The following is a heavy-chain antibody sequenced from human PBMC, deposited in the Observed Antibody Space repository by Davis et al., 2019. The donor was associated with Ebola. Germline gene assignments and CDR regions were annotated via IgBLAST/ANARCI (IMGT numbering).Heavy chain of an antibody. D-gene: IGHD3/OR15-3a*01. CDR2: ISSSSSTI. V-gene: IGHV3-48*02. CDR3: AKASDSYYYHGMDV. J-gene: IGHJ6*02. Sequence: GGSLRLSCAASGFTFSSYSMNWVRQAPGKGLEWVSYISSSSSTIYYADSVKGRFTISRDNAKNSLYLQMNSLRDEDTAVYYCAKASDSYYYHGMDVWGQGTTVTVSS. CDR1: GFTFSSYS.